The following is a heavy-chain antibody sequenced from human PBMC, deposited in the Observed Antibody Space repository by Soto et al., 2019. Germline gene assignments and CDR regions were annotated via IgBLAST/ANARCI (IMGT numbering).Heavy chain of an antibody. D-gene: IGHD2-2*01. V-gene: IGHV3-21*01. CDR1: AFTFNNFH. CDR3: AREKGSSNSCHHGMDA. J-gene: IGHJ6*02. CDR2: ITTTSTYK. Sequence: GGSLSLSCAASAFTFNNFHMHWVRQAPGKGLQWLASITTTSTYKYYADSVKGRFSISRDNAKNSLYLELTNLRSEDTAVYYCAREKGSSNSCHHGMDAWGLGITVTVSS.